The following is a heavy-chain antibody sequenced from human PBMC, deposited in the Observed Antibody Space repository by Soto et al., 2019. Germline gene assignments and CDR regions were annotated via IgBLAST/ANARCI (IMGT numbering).Heavy chain of an antibody. V-gene: IGHV3-23*01. D-gene: IGHD4-17*01. CDR2: ISGSGGST. J-gene: IGHJ5*02. CDR1: GFTFSSYA. Sequence: GGSLRLSCAASGFTFSSYAMSWVRQAPGKGLEWVSAISGSGGSTYYADSVKGRFTISRDNSKNTLYLQMNSLRAEDTAVYYCAKDRIPDYGGNSEYACWFDPWGQGTLVTVSS. CDR3: AKDRIPDYGGNSEYACWFDP.